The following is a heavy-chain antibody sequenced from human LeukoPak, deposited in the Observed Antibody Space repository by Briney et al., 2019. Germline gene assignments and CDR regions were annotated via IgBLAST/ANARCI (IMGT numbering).Heavy chain of an antibody. V-gene: IGHV3-23*01. CDR3: AKTSRVYSSGWYELGSLDY. D-gene: IGHD6-19*01. CDR1: GFTFSSYA. Sequence: GGSLRLSCAPSGFTFSSYAMSWVRQAPGKGLEWVSAISGSGGSTYYADSVKGRFTISRDNSKNTLYLQMNSLRAEDTAVYYCAKTSRVYSSGWYELGSLDYWGQGTLVTVSS. J-gene: IGHJ4*02. CDR2: ISGSGGST.